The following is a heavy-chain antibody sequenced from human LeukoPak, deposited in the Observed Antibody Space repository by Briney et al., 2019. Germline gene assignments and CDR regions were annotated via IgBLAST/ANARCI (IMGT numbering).Heavy chain of an antibody. CDR2: ISSSSSTI. V-gene: IGHV3-48*01. D-gene: IGHD3-10*01. Sequence: PGGSLRLSCAASGFTFSSYAMNWVRQAPGKGLEWVSYISSSSSTIYYADSVKGRFTISRDNAKNSLYLQMNSLRAEDTAVYYCARDPGPYYYYYMDVWGKGTTVTVSS. CDR1: GFTFSSYA. CDR3: ARDPGPYYYYYMDV. J-gene: IGHJ6*03.